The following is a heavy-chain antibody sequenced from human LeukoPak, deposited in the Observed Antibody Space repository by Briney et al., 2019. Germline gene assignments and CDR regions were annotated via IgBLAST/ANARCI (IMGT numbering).Heavy chain of an antibody. CDR1: GGSISSSNW. Sequence: PSGTLSLTCAVSGGSISSSNWWSWVRQPPGKGLEWIGYIYHSGSTYYNPSLKSRVTISVDRSKNQFSLKLSSVTAADTAVYYCARALRAAAGTVDYWGQGTLVTVSS. D-gene: IGHD6-13*01. V-gene: IGHV4-4*02. CDR3: ARALRAAAGTVDY. J-gene: IGHJ4*02. CDR2: IYHSGST.